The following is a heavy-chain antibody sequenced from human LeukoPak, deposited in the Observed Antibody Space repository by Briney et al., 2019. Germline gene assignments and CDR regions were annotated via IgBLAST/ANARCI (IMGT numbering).Heavy chain of an antibody. CDR1: GFTFSSYW. Sequence: PGGSLRLSCAASGFTFSSYWMSWVRQAPGKGLEWVANIKQDGSEKNYVDSVKGRFTISRDNAKNSLYLQMNSLRAEDTAVYYCTRSPDYCSGGSCYREKYHYYMDVWGTGTTVTVSS. CDR2: IKQDGSEK. CDR3: TRSPDYCSGGSCYREKYHYYMDV. J-gene: IGHJ6*03. D-gene: IGHD2-15*01. V-gene: IGHV3-7*01.